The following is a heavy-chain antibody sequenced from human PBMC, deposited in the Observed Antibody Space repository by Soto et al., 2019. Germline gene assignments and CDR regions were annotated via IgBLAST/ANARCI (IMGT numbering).Heavy chain of an antibody. J-gene: IGHJ3*02. CDR2: IYRGDAT. Sequence: PGGSLRLSCAVSGFSVSDNYMSWVRQAPGKGLEWVSVIYRGDATHYADSVKGRFTISRDNSKNTVYLQMNNLRAEDTAVYYCARDRSDSSRADSFDIWGPGTMVTVSS. V-gene: IGHV3-53*01. D-gene: IGHD6-6*01. CDR3: ARDRSDSSRADSFDI. CDR1: GFSVSDNY.